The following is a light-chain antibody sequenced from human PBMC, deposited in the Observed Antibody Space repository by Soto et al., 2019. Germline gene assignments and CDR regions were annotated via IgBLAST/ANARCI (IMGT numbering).Light chain of an antibody. CDR2: DTS. CDR3: QQYDNLPFT. V-gene: IGKV1-33*01. Sequence: DIQMTQSTSSLSASVGDRVTIACRATQSISSYLNWYQQKPWKAPKLLIHDTSKLETGVPSRFSGSRSGTDFTLTISSLQPEDLATYHCQQYDNLPFTFGGGTKVDIK. J-gene: IGKJ4*01. CDR1: QSISSY.